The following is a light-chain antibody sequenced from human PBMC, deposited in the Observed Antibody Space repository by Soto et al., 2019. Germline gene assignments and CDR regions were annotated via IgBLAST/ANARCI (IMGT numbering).Light chain of an antibody. V-gene: IGLV1-40*01. J-gene: IGLJ1*01. CDR2: GNS. CDR3: QSYDSSLSGWV. Sequence: QSVLTQPPSVSGAPGQRVTISCTGSSSNIGAGYDVHWYQQLPGTAPKLLIYGNSNRPSGVPDRFSGSKSGTSASLAITGLQAVDEADYYCQSYDSSLSGWVFGTGTKVTVL. CDR1: SSNIGAGYD.